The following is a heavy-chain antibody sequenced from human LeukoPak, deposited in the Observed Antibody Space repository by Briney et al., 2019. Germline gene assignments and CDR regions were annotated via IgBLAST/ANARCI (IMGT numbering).Heavy chain of an antibody. CDR2: INPSGDST. CDR1: GYTFTNYY. D-gene: IGHD1-14*01. J-gene: IGHJ4*02. CDR3: TTGPGAGLGVDY. Sequence: ASVKVSCKASGYTFTNYYLHWVRQAPGQGLEWMGIINPSGDSTSYEQKFQGRVTMTRVTSTSTVYMELSSLRSEDTAVYYCTTGPGAGLGVDYWGQGTLVTVSS. V-gene: IGHV1-46*01.